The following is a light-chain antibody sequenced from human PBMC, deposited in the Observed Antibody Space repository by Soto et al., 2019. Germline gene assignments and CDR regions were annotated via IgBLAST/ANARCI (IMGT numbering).Light chain of an antibody. CDR3: QQGYSTTPIT. CDR1: QSIKNY. J-gene: IGKJ5*01. V-gene: IGKV1-39*01. CDR2: GAS. Sequence: ENQMTQSSPPLAATIGDRVTITFRESQSIKNYLNWYQHKPGAAPKLLIFGASNLESGVPSRFSGSGSGTEFTLSISSLQPEDFATYYCQQGYSTTPITFGQGTRLEIK.